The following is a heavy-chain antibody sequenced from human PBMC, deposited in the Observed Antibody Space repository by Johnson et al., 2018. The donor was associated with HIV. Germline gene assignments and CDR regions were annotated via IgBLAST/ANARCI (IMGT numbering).Heavy chain of an antibody. D-gene: IGHD3-10*01. CDR3: ARSRSGSRNAFDI. CDR1: GFTFSSYG. Sequence: MLLVESGGGLVKPGGSLRLSCVASGFTFSSYGMHWVRQAPGKGLEWVANIKKDGSEESYVDSVKGRFTVSRDNAKNSLNLQMNSLRAEDTAVYYCARSRSGSRNAFDIWGQGTMVTVSS. V-gene: IGHV3-7*01. J-gene: IGHJ3*02. CDR2: IKKDGSEE.